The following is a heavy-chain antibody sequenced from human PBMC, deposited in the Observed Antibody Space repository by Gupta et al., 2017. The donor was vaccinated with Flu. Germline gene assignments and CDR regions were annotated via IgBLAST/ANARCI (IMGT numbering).Heavy chain of an antibody. J-gene: IGHJ5*02. D-gene: IGHD3-10*01. V-gene: IGHV2-5*01. Sequence: QITLKESGPTLVKPTQTLTLTCTFSGFSLSTSGVGVGWIRQPPGKALEWLALIYWNDDKRYSPSLKSRLTITKDTSKNQVVLTMTNMDTVETATYYCAPTLLWCGDSPGWFDPWGQGTLVTVSS. CDR3: APTLLWCGDSPGWFDP. CDR2: IYWNDDK. CDR1: GFSLSTSGVG.